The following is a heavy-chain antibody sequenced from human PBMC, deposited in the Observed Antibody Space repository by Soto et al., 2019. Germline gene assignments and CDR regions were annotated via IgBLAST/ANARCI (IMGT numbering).Heavy chain of an antibody. CDR1: GGSVTNSSYY. CDR3: VSQRTNVPTQAYFDY. Sequence: SQTMSLTCTVSGGSVTNSSYYWGSIRKSPGKGLEWIGSVYYRGRSYSKSSVKSRVTISVDTSKNRFSLSLNSVTASDTAVYFCVSQRTNVPTQAYFDYWGPGALVTVSS. V-gene: IGHV4-39*01. D-gene: IGHD2-8*01. CDR2: VYYRGRS. J-gene: IGHJ4*02.